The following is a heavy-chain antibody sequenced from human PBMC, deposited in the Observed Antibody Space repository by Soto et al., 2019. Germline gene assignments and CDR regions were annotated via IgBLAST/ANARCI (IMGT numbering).Heavy chain of an antibody. CDR1: GGSFSGYY. Sequence: SETLSLTCAVYGGSFSGYYLSWIRQPPGKGLEWIGEINHSGSTNYNPSLKSRVTISVDTSKNQFSLKLSSVTAADTAVYYCARGMRGRYYYYGMDVWGQGTTVTVSS. V-gene: IGHV4-34*01. J-gene: IGHJ6*02. D-gene: IGHD3-10*01. CDR2: INHSGST. CDR3: ARGMRGRYYYYGMDV.